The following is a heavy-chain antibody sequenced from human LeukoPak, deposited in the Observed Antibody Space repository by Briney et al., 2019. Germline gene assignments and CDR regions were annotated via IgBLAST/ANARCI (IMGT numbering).Heavy chain of an antibody. CDR3: ARDIYGSGINWFDP. D-gene: IGHD3-10*01. CDR1: GFTFGDYA. CDR2: IWYDGSNK. V-gene: IGHV3-33*01. Sequence: PGGSLRLSCTASGFTFGDYAVSWVRQAPGKGLEWVAVIWYDGSNKYYADSVKGRFTISRDNSKNTLYLQMNSLRAEDTAVYYCARDIYGSGINWFDPWGQGTLVTVSS. J-gene: IGHJ5*02.